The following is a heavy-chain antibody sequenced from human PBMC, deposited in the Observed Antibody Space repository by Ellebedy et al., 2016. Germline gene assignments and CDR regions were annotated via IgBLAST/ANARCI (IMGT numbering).Heavy chain of an antibody. CDR1: AFSLNNARMG. CDR3: AWIMVRGPGDV. V-gene: IGHV2-26*04. CDR2: IFSNDEK. J-gene: IGHJ6*04. D-gene: IGHD3-10*01. Sequence: SGPTLVKPTETLTLTCTVSAFSLNNARMGVSWIRQPPGKALEWLAHIFSNDEKSYSTSLKSRLTISEDTSKSQVVLTMTNMDPVDTATYYCAWIMVRGPGDVWGKGTTVTVSS.